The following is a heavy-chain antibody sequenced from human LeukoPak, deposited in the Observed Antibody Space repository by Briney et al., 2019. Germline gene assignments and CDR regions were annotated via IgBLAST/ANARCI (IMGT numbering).Heavy chain of an antibody. CDR1: GFSFRSYG. V-gene: IGHV3-7*01. D-gene: IGHD6-13*01. Sequence: PGGSLRLSCVASGFSFRSYGMSWVRQTPGKGLEWVANIKQEGSASYYVDSVTGRFTISRDNAMNSLYLQMNSLRVEDTAVYYCARDPGIAAAGTVGYFDSWGQGILVTVAS. J-gene: IGHJ4*02. CDR2: IKQEGSAS. CDR3: ARDPGIAAAGTVGYFDS.